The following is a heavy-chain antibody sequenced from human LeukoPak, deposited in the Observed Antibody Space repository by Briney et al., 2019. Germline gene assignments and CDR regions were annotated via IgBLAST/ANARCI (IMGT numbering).Heavy chain of an antibody. CDR3: GRGPRAPVGVDY. CDR1: GYSFTSYG. J-gene: IGHJ4*02. Sequence: GESLKISCKGSGYSFTSYGIGGVGQMPGKGLEWIGIIYPVDSDTRYSPSFQGQVTISADKSISTAYLQWSALKASPTPLSYRGRGPRAPVGVDYWGQGTLVTVSS. CDR2: IYPVDSDT. V-gene: IGHV5-51*01. D-gene: IGHD1-26*01.